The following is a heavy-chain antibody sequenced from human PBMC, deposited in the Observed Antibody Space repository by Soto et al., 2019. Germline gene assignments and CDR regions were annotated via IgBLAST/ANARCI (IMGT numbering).Heavy chain of an antibody. V-gene: IGHV3-13*01. CDR1: GFTFSSYD. J-gene: IGHJ6*02. CDR3: ARSGIAAAGTGMGYYYYGMDV. CDR2: IGTAGDT. Sequence: GGSLRLSCAASGFTFSSYDMHWVRQATGKGLEWVSAIGTAGDTYYPGSVKGRFTISRENAKNSLHLQMNSLRAEDTAVYYCARSGIAAAGTGMGYYYYGMDVWGQGTTVTVSS. D-gene: IGHD6-13*01.